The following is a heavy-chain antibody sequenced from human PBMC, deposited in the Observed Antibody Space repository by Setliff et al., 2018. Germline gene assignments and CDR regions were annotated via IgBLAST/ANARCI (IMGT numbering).Heavy chain of an antibody. J-gene: IGHJ4*02. CDR2: IYHDGHD. V-gene: IGHV4-4*02. CDR1: GASINSLPW. D-gene: IGHD1-1*01. Sequence: SETLSLPCTVSGASINSLPWWSWVRQPPGKGLEWIGEIYHDGHDKYTPSVHYSPSLKSRVTISIDKSNNQFSLKLTSMTAADTAVYYCAKGGGRYHSDSWGQGILVTVSS. CDR3: AKGGGRYHSDS.